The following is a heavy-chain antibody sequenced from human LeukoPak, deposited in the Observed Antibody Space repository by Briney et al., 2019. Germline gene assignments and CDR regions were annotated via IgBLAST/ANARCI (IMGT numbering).Heavy chain of an antibody. CDR2: IYYTGST. V-gene: IGHV4-39*07. J-gene: IGHJ4*02. Sequence: SETLSLTCTVSGGSISSSRYYWGWIRQPPGKGLEWIGTIYYTGSTYYNPSLKSRVTISVDTSKNQFSLRLSSMTAADTAVYYCARVTGYMIEDYFDYWGQGTLVTVSS. CDR3: ARVTGYMIEDYFDY. CDR1: GGSISSSRYY. D-gene: IGHD3-22*01.